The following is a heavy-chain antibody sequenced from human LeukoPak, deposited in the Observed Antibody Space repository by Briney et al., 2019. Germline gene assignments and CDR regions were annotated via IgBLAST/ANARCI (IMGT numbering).Heavy chain of an antibody. CDR3: ASRVTTVTTDDAFDI. CDR1: GGSISSGDYY. CDR2: IYYSGST. V-gene: IGHV4-30-4*01. D-gene: IGHD4-17*01. Sequence: PSETLSLTCTVSGGSISSGDYYWSWIRQPPGKGLEWIGYIYYSGSTYYNPSLKSRVTISVDTSENQFSLKLSSVTAADTAVYYCASRVTTVTTDDAFDIWGQGTMVTVSS. J-gene: IGHJ3*02.